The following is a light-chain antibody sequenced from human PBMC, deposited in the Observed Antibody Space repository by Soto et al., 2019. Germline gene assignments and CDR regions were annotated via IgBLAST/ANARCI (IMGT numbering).Light chain of an antibody. CDR2: DTS. CDR3: QHYVTWPLA. V-gene: IGKV3-15*01. Sequence: EVVMTQSPATLSVSPGERATLSCRASRGIGSTLAWYQQKPGQTPRLLIYDTSTRATGVPGRFIGSWSGTEFTLTITSLQSEDFAIYYCQHYVTWPLAFGGGTRVENK. CDR1: RGIGST. J-gene: IGKJ4*01.